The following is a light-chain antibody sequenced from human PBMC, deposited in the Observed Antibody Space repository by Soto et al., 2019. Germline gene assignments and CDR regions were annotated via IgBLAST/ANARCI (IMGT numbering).Light chain of an antibody. CDR2: DAS. Sequence: DIQMTQSPSTLSASVGDRVTITCRASQSISSWLAWYQQKPGKAPKLLIYDASTLESGGPSRFSGSGFGTEFPLTISSLQPDDFATYYCQQDNSYFVGGTKVEIK. J-gene: IGKJ4*01. V-gene: IGKV1-5*01. CDR1: QSISSW. CDR3: QQDNSY.